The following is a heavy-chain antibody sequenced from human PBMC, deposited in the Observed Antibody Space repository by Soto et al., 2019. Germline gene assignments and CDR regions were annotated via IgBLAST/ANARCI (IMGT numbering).Heavy chain of an antibody. CDR1: GGSISSGDYY. J-gene: IGHJ4*01. CDR2: IYYSGST. D-gene: IGHD4-4*01. CDR3: ARGRILQDY. Sequence: PSETLSLTCTVSGGSISSGDYYWSWTRQPPGKGLEWIGYIYYSGSTYYNPSLKSRVTISVDTSKNQFSLRLNSVTAADTDLYYCARGRILQDYWGHGTLVTGSS. V-gene: IGHV4-30-4*01.